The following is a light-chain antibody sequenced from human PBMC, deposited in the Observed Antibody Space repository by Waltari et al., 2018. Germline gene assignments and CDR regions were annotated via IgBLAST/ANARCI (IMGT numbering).Light chain of an antibody. V-gene: IGKV1-27*01. CDR1: QDINND. CDR2: AAS. CDR3: QKYDSVPLT. J-gene: IGKJ4*01. Sequence: DIQMTQSPSSLSTSVGDRVTITCRASQDINNDLALYQQKPGKDPKLLIYAASNLQSGVPSRFSGSGSGTDFTLTIASLQPEDVASYYCQKYDSVPLTFGGGTKVEIK.